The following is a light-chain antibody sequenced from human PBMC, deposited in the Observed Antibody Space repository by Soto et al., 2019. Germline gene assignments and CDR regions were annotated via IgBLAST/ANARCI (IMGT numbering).Light chain of an antibody. CDR1: SSDIGSYKL. CDR3: CSYAGGGTGV. V-gene: IGLV2-23*01. CDR2: EGS. Sequence: QSVLTQPASVSGSPGQSITISCTGTSSDIGSYKLVSWYQQHPGKAPKLMIYEGSKRPSGVSDRFSGSKSGNTASLTISGLQADDEADYYFCSYAGGGTGVFGGGTQLTVL. J-gene: IGLJ2*01.